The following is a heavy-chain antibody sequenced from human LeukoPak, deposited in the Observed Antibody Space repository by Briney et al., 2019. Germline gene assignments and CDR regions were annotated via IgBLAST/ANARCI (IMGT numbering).Heavy chain of an antibody. CDR2: ISGSGGST. J-gene: IGHJ4*02. V-gene: IGHV3-23*01. CDR3: TTGFRYYDFWIGYYTFDY. CDR1: GFTFSGYA. Sequence: TGGSLRLSCAASGFTFSGYAMSWVRQAPGKGLEWVSGISGSGGSTYYADSVMGRFTISRDNSKNTLYLQMNSLKTEDTAVYYCTTGFRYYDFWIGYYTFDYWGQGTLVTVSS. D-gene: IGHD3-3*01.